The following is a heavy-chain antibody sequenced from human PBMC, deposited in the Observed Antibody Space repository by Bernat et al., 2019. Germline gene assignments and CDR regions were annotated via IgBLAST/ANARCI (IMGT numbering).Heavy chain of an antibody. CDR1: GFTFSSYA. CDR2: ISYDGSKK. Sequence: QVQLVESGGGVVQPGRSLRLSCAASGFTFSSYAMHWVRQAPGKGLEWVAVISYDGSKKYYTDSVKGRFTISRDNSKNTVYLQMNSLRGEDTAVYYCARVASLDRGWYQEDFDYWGQGTLVTVSS. V-gene: IGHV3-30-3*01. J-gene: IGHJ4*02. D-gene: IGHD6-19*01. CDR3: ARVASLDRGWYQEDFDY.